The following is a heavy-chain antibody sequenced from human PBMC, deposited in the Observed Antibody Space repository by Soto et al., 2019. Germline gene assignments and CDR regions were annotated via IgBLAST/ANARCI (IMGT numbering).Heavy chain of an antibody. J-gene: IGHJ6*02. CDR3: VRARDYGDRGPTMDV. CDR2: ISYSGST. Sequence: QVQLQESGPGLVKPSQTLSLTCTVSGGSISSDDDYWSWIRQPPGKGLEWIGYISYSGSTYYSPSLHSRVTMFLDTSKNQFSLSLSSVTAADTAVYYCVRARDYGDRGPTMDVWGHGTTVPVSS. D-gene: IGHD4-17*01. CDR1: GGSISSDDDY. V-gene: IGHV4-30-4*01.